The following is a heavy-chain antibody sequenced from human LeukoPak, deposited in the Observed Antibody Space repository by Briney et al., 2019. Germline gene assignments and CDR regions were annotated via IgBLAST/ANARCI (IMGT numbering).Heavy chain of an antibody. CDR1: GGSISSYY. D-gene: IGHD6-13*01. Sequence: SETLSLTCTVSGGSISSYYWSWIRQPPGKGLEWIGYIYYSGSTNYNPSLKSRVTISVDTSKNQFSLKLSSVTAADTAVYYCARVIPLSSAAGTGAYYYYGMDVWGQGTTVTVSS. V-gene: IGHV4-59*01. CDR3: ARVIPLSSAAGTGAYYYYGMDV. J-gene: IGHJ6*02. CDR2: IYYSGST.